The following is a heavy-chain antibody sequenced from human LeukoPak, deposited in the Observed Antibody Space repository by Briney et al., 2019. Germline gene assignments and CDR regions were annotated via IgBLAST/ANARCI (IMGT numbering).Heavy chain of an antibody. V-gene: IGHV1-2*06. J-gene: IGHJ4*02. D-gene: IGHD3-22*01. CDR1: GYTFTGYC. CDR3: ARAITMIVVVMVY. CDR2: INPNSGGT. Sequence: ASVKVSCKASGYTFTGYCMHWVRQAPGQGLEWMGRINPNSGGTNYAQKFQGRVTMTRDTSISTAYMELSRLRSDDTAVYYCARAITMIVVVMVYWGQGTLVTVSS.